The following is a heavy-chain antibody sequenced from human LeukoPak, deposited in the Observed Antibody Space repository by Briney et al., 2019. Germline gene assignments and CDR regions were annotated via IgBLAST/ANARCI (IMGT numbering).Heavy chain of an antibody. J-gene: IGHJ3*02. D-gene: IGHD3-10*01. CDR2: IWYDGSSK. V-gene: IGHV3-33*08. CDR1: GFTFSTYA. CDR3: ARELLFGFDGSDAFDI. Sequence: QPGGSLRLSCAASGFTFSTYAMSWVRQAPGKGLEWVAIIWYDGSSKYYADSVKGRFTISRDNSKNTLYLQMNSLRAEDTAVYYCARELLFGFDGSDAFDIWGQGTMVTVSS.